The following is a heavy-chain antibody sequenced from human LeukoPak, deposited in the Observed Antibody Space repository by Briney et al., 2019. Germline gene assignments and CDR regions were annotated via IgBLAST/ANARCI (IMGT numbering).Heavy chain of an antibody. D-gene: IGHD6-6*01. J-gene: IGHJ4*02. CDR3: AGSIADNDFDY. CDR2: IYYSGST. Sequence: SETLSLTCTVSGGSISSSSYYWGWIRQPPGKGLEWIGSIYYSGSTYYNPSLKSRVTISVDTSKNQFSLKLSSATAADTAVYYCAGSIADNDFDYWGQGTLVTVSS. CDR1: GGSISSSSYY. V-gene: IGHV4-39*07.